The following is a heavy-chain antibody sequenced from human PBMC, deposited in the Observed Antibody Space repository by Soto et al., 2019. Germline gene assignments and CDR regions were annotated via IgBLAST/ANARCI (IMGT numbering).Heavy chain of an antibody. CDR2: INAGNGNT. CDR1: GYTFTSYA. V-gene: IGHV1-3*01. CDR3: ARASSLNDFWSGYYRYYYYYYMDV. D-gene: IGHD3-3*01. Sequence: ASVKVSCKASGYTFTSYAMHWARQAPGQRLEWMGWINAGNGNTKYSQKFQGRVTITRDTSASTAYMELSSLRSEDTAVYYCARASSLNDFWSGYYRYYYYYYMDVWGKGTTVTVSS. J-gene: IGHJ6*03.